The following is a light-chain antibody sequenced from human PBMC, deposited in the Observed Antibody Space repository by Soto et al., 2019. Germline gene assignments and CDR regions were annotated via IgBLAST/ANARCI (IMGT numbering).Light chain of an antibody. J-gene: IGKJ4*01. CDR1: QGVPKY. V-gene: IGKV3D-11*01. CDR2: DTS. Sequence: EIVLTQSPATLSLSPGEKPPLSCRASQGVPKYLAWYQQKPGQAPRLLIYDTSNRATGIPARFSGSGSGTDFTLTISSLESEDSGIYYCQQRYNWLTFGGGTKVEIK. CDR3: QQRYNWLT.